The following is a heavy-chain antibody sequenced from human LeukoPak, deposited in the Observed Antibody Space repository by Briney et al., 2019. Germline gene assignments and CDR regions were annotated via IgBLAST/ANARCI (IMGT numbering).Heavy chain of an antibody. Sequence: GGSLRLSCAASGFTFSSYSMNWVRQAPGKGLEWVAVIWNDGSNKYYADSVKGRYTISRDNSKNTLYLQMNSLRAEDTAVYYCARDITDYGDYGSFDYWGQGTLVTVSS. CDR3: ARDITDYGDYGSFDY. V-gene: IGHV3-33*08. D-gene: IGHD4-17*01. CDR1: GFTFSSYS. CDR2: IWNDGSNK. J-gene: IGHJ4*02.